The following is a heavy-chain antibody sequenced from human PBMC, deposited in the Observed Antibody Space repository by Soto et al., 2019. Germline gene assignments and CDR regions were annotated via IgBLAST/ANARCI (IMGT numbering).Heavy chain of an antibody. CDR3: AKGRTGTPPRPWFDP. J-gene: IGHJ5*02. V-gene: IGHV1-3*01. CDR1: GYTFTSYA. D-gene: IGHD1-1*01. Sequence: ASVKVSCKASGYTFTSYAMHWVRQAPGQRLEWMGWINAGNGNTKYSQKFQGRVTITRDTSASTAYMELSSLRSEDTAVYYCAKGRTGTPPRPWFDPWGQGTLVTVSS. CDR2: INAGNGNT.